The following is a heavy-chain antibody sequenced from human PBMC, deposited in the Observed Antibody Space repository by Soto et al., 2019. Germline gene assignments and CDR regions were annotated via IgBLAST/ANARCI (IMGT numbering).Heavy chain of an antibody. D-gene: IGHD2-2*01. CDR2: INPNSGGT. J-gene: IGHJ6*02. Sequence: ASVKVSFKASGYTFTGYYIHWVRQAPGQGLECMGWINPNSGGTNYAQKFQGRVTMTRDTSISTAYMELSRLRSDDTAVYYCASGGDIVVVPAAIRWGYYGMDVWGQGTTVTVSS. V-gene: IGHV1-2*02. CDR1: GYTFTGYY. CDR3: ASGGDIVVVPAAIRWGYYGMDV.